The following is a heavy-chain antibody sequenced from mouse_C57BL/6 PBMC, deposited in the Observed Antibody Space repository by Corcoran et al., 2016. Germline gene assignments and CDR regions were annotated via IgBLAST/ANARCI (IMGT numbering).Heavy chain of an antibody. CDR3: ARGYYDGH. CDR1: GFNIKDYY. D-gene: IGHD1-1*01. J-gene: IGHJ2*01. CDR2: IDPEDGET. V-gene: IGHV14-2*01. Sequence: EVQLPQSGAELVKPGASVKLSCTAVGFNIKDYYMHRVKQRTEQGLEWIGRIDPEDGETIYAPKFQGKATITADTSSNTAYLQLSSLTSEDTAVYYCARGYYDGHWGQGTTLTVSS.